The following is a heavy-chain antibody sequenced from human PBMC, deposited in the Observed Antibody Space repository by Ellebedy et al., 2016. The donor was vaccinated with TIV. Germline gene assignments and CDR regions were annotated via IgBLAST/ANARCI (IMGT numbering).Heavy chain of an antibody. D-gene: IGHD3-10*01. Sequence: ASVKVSCKASGYTFNSYSMSWVRQAPGQGPEWMGWISAYTGETDLAQKFQGRVTLSTDKSTSTAYMELRGLRSDDTAVYYCARDMVQGMVARYLWFDFWGQGTLVTVSS. J-gene: IGHJ4*02. CDR1: GYTFNSYS. CDR3: ARDMVQGMVARYLWFDF. CDR2: ISAYTGET. V-gene: IGHV1-18*01.